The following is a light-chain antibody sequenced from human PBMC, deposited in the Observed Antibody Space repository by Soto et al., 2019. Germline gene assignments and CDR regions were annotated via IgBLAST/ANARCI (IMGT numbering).Light chain of an antibody. V-gene: IGKV1-8*01. CDR3: QKFYNYPRT. J-gene: IGKJ1*01. CDR2: DAS. CDR1: QDIGTY. Sequence: AIRVTRSASAFCPSTGDRVSITCRATQDIGTYLAWYQQIPGKAPKLLIYDASTLQTGVPSRFSGSGSGTDFTLTISHLQPEDFGTYYCQKFYNYPRTFGRGTKVDIK.